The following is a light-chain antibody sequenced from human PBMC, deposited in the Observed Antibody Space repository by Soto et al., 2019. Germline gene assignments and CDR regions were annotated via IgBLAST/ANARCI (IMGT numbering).Light chain of an antibody. J-gene: IGLJ2*01. CDR2: DDR. Sequence: SYELTQSPSVSVAPGQTARVTCGENNIGWKSVFWYQQKPGQAPVLVVYDDRARPSGIPERFSGSNSGHTATLTISRVEAGDEADYYCQVWDSSSDHVVFGGGTKLTVL. CDR3: QVWDSSSDHVV. V-gene: IGLV3-21*02. CDR1: NIGWKS.